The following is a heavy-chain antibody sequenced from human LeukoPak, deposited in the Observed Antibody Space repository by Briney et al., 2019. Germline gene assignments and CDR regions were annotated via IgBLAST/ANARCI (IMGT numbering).Heavy chain of an antibody. CDR3: ARGSLLVTMVRGVKGIYFDY. D-gene: IGHD3-10*01. CDR1: GGSFSGYY. J-gene: IGHJ4*02. V-gene: IGHV4-34*01. CDR2: INHSGST. Sequence: SETLSLTCAVYGGSFSGYYWSWIRQPPGKGLEWIGEINHSGSTNYNPSLKSRVTISVDTSKNQFSLKLSSVTAADTAVYYCARGSLLVTMVRGVKGIYFDYWGQGTLVTVSS.